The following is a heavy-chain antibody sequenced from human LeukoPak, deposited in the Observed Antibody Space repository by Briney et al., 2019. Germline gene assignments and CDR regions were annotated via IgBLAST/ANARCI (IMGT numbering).Heavy chain of an antibody. CDR1: GGSISSGGYY. CDR2: IYYSGST. Sequence: SQTLSLTCTVSGGSISSGGYYWSWIRQHPGKGLEWIGYIYYSGSTYYNPSLKSRVTISVDTSKNQLSLKLSSVTAADTAVYYCARGTSIPIFGTNWFDPWGQGTLVTVSS. CDR3: ARGTSIPIFGTNWFDP. D-gene: IGHD3-3*01. V-gene: IGHV4-31*03. J-gene: IGHJ5*02.